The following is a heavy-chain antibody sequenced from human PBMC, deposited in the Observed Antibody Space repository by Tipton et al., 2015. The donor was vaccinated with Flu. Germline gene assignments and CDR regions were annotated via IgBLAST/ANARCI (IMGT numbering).Heavy chain of an antibody. J-gene: IGHJ5*02. Sequence: GSLRLSCAASGFTFSSYSMNWVRQAPGKGLEWVSYISSSSSTIYYADSVKGRFTISRDNAKNSLYLQMNSLRAEDTAVYYCARVQKDFWSGFQNWFDPWGQGTLVTVSS. CDR1: GFTFSSYS. CDR3: ARVQKDFWSGFQNWFDP. V-gene: IGHV3-48*04. CDR2: ISSSSSTI. D-gene: IGHD3-3*01.